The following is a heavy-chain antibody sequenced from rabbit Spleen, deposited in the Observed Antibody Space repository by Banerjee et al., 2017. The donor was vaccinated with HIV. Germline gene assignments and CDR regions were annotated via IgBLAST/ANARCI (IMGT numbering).Heavy chain of an antibody. V-gene: IGHV1S40*01. CDR1: GFSFSSSDY. CDR2: IAGSSSGFT. J-gene: IGHJ4*01. Sequence: QQVVESGGGLVKPGASLTLTCTASGFSFSSSDYMCWVRQAPGKGLEWISCIAGSSSGFTYSATWAKGRFTISKTSSTTVTLQMTGLTAADTATYFCARARGPTYEVDLWGPGTLVTVS. CDR3: ARARGPTYEVDL. D-gene: IGHD3-1*01.